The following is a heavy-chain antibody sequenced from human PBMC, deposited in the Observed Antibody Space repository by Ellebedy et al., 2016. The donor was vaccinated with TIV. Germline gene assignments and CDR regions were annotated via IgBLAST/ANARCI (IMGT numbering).Heavy chain of an antibody. D-gene: IGHD1-1*01. Sequence: GESLKISCAASGFTFSRSDMHWVRQGTGKGLELVSAIGLSDDTYYPDSVKGRFTISRDNAKNSLYLQMNSLRDGDTAVYYCARERYSDNWKNWYFDLWGRGTLVTVSS. CDR3: ARERYSDNWKNWYFDL. CDR1: GFTFSRSD. J-gene: IGHJ2*01. CDR2: IGLSDDT. V-gene: IGHV3-13*01.